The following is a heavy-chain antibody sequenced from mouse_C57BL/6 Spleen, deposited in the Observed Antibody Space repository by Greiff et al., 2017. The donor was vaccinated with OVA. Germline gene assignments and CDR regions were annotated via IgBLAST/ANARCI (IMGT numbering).Heavy chain of an antibody. CDR2: INYDGSST. CDR3: ARYDYDDAYYFDY. CDR1: GFTFSDYY. J-gene: IGHJ2*01. D-gene: IGHD2-4*01. V-gene: IGHV5-16*01. Sequence: EVKLVESEGGLVQPGSSMKLSCTASGFTFSDYYMAWVRQVPEKGLEWVANINYDGSSTYYLDSLKSRFIISRDNAKNILYLQMSSLKSEDTATYYCARYDYDDAYYFDYWGQGTTLTVSS.